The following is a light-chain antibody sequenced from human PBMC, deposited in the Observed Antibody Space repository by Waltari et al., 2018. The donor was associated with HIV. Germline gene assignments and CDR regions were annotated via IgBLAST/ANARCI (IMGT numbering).Light chain of an antibody. Sequence: QSALTQPRSVSGSPGQSVTISCTGTSSDVGGYNYVSWYQQHPGKAPKLMIYDVTKRPSGVPDRFSGSRSGTSSSLAISGLQAEDEAHYYCQSFDSSLGGWVFGGGTKLTVL. CDR2: DVT. V-gene: IGLV2-11*01. CDR3: QSFDSSLGGWV. J-gene: IGLJ3*02. CDR1: SSDVGGYNY.